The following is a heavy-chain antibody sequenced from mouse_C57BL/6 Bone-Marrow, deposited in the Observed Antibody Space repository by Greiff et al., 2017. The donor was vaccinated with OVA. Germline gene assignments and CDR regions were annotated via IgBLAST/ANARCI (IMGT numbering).Heavy chain of an antibody. D-gene: IGHD4-1*01. CDR1: GYTFTSYW. CDR3: ARRGRTGTGYWYCEV. J-gene: IGHJ1*03. Sequence: QVQLQQPGAELVKPGASVKLSCKASGYTFTSYWMHWVKQRPGQGLEWIGMIHPNSGSTNYNEKFKSKATLTVDKSSSPAYMKRSSLTSEDSAGYYCARRGRTGTGYWYCEVWGTGTTVTVSS. V-gene: IGHV1-64*01. CDR2: IHPNSGST.